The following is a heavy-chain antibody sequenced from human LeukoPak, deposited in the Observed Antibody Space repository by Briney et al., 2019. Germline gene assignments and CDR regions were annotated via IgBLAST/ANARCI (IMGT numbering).Heavy chain of an antibody. J-gene: IGHJ6*02. V-gene: IGHV4-39*01. Sequence: EPSETLSLTCTVSGGSISSSSYYWGWIRQPPGKGLEWIGSIYYSGSTYYNPSLKSRVTISVDTSKNQFSLKLSSVTAADTAVYYCAIHEGSSWPYYYYGMDVWGQGTTVTVSS. CDR3: AIHEGSSWPYYYYGMDV. D-gene: IGHD6-13*01. CDR2: IYYSGST. CDR1: GGSISSSSYY.